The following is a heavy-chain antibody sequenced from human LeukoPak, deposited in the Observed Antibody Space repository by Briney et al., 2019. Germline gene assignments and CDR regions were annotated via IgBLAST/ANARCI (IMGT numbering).Heavy chain of an antibody. CDR3: ARAPRPYSYGYVRWFDP. CDR2: INHSGST. D-gene: IGHD5-18*01. Sequence: PSETLSLTCAVYGGSFSGYYWSWVRQPPGKGLEWIGEINHSGSTNYNPSLKSRVTISVDTSKNQFSLKLSSVTAADTAVYYCARAPRPYSYGYVRWFDPWGQGTLVTVSS. J-gene: IGHJ5*02. CDR1: GGSFSGYY. V-gene: IGHV4-34*01.